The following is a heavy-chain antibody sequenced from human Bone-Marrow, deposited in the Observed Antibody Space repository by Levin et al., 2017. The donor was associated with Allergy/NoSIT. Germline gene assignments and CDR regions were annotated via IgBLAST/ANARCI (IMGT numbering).Heavy chain of an antibody. CDR2: IWYDGSNK. D-gene: IGHD3-3*01. V-gene: IGHV3-33*01. CDR3: ARGAFITIFGVVRTSYGMDV. Sequence: GGSLRLSCAASGFTFSSYGMHWVRQAPGKGLEWVAVIWYDGSNKYYADSVKGRFTISRDNSKNTLYLQMNSLRAEDTAVYYCARGAFITIFGVVRTSYGMDVWGQGTTVTVSS. J-gene: IGHJ6*02. CDR1: GFTFSSYG.